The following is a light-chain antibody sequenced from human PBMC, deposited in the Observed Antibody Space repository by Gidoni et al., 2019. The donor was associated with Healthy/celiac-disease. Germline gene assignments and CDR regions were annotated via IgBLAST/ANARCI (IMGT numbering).Light chain of an antibody. J-gene: IGKJ5*01. CDR3: QQSYSTPPVT. CDR1: QSISSY. V-gene: IGKV1-39*01. CDR2: AAS. Sequence: DIKMTQSPSSLSASVGDRVTITCRASQSISSYLNWYQQKPGKAPKILIYAASSLQSGVPSRFSGSGSGTDFTLTISSLQPEDFATYYCQQSYSTPPVTFXQXTRLEIK.